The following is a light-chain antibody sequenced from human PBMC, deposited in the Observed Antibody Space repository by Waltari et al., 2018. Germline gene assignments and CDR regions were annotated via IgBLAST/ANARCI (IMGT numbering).Light chain of an antibody. J-gene: IGKJ3*01. CDR1: QDITNY. CDR3: QRYDNLPMFA. Sequence: IQLTQSPSSLSASVGDRVTITCRASQDITNYLNLYQQKPGKAPKLLIHDASKLESGVPSRFSGSQSGTYFTLTITSLQPEDIATYYCQRYDNLPMFAFGPGTKVDIK. V-gene: IGKV1-33*01. CDR2: DAS.